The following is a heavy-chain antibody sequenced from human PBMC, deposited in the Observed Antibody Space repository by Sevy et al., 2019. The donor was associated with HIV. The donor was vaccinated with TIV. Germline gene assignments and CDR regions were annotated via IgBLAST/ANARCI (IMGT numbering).Heavy chain of an antibody. Sequence: ASVKVSCKASGYTFTSYDINWVRQATGQGLEWMGWMNPNSGNTGYAQKFQGRVTITRNTSISTAYMELRSLRSEDTAVYYCARRRRVPAAGYYYYYMDVWGKGTTVTVSS. CDR2: MNPNSGNT. CDR3: ARRRRVPAAGYYYYYMDV. V-gene: IGHV1-8*03. D-gene: IGHD2-2*01. CDR1: GYTFTSYD. J-gene: IGHJ6*03.